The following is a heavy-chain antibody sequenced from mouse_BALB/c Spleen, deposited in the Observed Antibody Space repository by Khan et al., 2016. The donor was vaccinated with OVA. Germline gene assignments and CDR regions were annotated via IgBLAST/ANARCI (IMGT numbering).Heavy chain of an antibody. CDR3: ARGGLAY. CDR2: ISSVAYSI. Sequence: EVELVESGGGLVQPGGSRKLSCAASGFTFIDYGMAWVRQTPGKGPEWIAFISSVAYSIYYADTVTGRFTISRGNAKNTLYLAMSSLRSDDTAMYYCARGGLAYWGQGTLVTVSA. J-gene: IGHJ3*01. CDR1: GFTFIDYG. V-gene: IGHV5-15*02.